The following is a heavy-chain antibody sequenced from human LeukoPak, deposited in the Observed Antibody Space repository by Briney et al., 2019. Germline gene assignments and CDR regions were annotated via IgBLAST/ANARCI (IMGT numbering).Heavy chain of an antibody. D-gene: IGHD4-17*01. V-gene: IGHV3-30*02. J-gene: IGHJ4*02. CDR1: GFTFSSYG. Sequence: GGSLRLSCAASGFTFSSYGMHWVRQAPGKGLEWVAFIRYDGSNKYYADSAKGRFTISRDNSKNTLYLQMNSLRAEDTAVYYCAHYGDYCRWGQGTLVTVSS. CDR3: AHYGDYCR. CDR2: IRYDGSNK.